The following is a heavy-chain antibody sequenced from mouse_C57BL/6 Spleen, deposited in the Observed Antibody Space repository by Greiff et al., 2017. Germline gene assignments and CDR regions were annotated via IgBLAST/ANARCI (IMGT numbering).Heavy chain of an antibody. V-gene: IGHV7-3*01. J-gene: IGHJ1*03. CDR1: GFTFTDYY. Sequence: EVLLVESGGGLVQPGGSLSLSCAASGFTFTDYYMSWVRQPPGKALEWMGFIRHKANGYTTEYSATVKGRFTISRDNSQSILYLQMNALRAEDSATYYCASSLLLRSYWYFDVWGTGTTVTVSS. CDR3: ASSLLLRSYWYFDV. CDR2: IRHKANGYTT. D-gene: IGHD1-1*01.